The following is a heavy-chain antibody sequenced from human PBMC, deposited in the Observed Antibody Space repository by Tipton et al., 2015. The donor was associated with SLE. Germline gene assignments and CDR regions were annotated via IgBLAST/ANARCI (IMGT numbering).Heavy chain of an antibody. CDR1: GGSITNYY. V-gene: IGHV4-59*01. CDR2: IYNSGST. Sequence: TLSLTCIVSGGSITNYYWSWNRQPPGKGLEWIGYIYNSGSTNYNPSLKSRVTISVDTSKNQFSLRLSSVTAADTAVYYCARGLWSDTSGDHFEYWGQGALVTVSS. CDR3: ARGLWSDTSGDHFEY. J-gene: IGHJ4*02. D-gene: IGHD3-3*01.